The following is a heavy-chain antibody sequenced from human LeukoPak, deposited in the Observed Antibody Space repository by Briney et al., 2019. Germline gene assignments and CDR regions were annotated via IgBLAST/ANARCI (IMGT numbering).Heavy chain of an antibody. CDR1: GCTFTNYG. J-gene: IGHJ6*03. Sequence: GASVKVSCKASGCTFTNYGVTWVRQAPGQGLEWMGWINPNSGGTNYAQKFQGRVTMTRDTSISTAYMELSRLRSDDTAVYYCARDHPKNSDCSSTSCPRYYYYCYMDVWGKGTTVTVSS. V-gene: IGHV1-2*02. CDR2: INPNSGGT. D-gene: IGHD2-2*01. CDR3: ARDHPKNSDCSSTSCPRYYYYCYMDV.